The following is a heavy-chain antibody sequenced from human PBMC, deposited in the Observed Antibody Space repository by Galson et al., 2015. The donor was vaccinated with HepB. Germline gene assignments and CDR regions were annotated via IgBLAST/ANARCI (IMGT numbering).Heavy chain of an antibody. CDR1: GFTFSSYA. D-gene: IGHD1-7*01. CDR2: ISGSGGST. CDR3: ARGTGTKSPGRYYFDY. V-gene: IGHV3-23*01. Sequence: SLRLSCAASGFTFSSYAMSWVRQALGKGLEWVSAISGSGGSTYYADSVKGRFTISRDNSKNTLYLQMNSLRAEDTAVYYCARGTGTKSPGRYYFDYWGQGTLVTVSS. J-gene: IGHJ4*02.